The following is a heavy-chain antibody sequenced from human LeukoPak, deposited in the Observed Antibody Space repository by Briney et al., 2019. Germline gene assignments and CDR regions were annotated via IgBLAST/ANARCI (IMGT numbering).Heavy chain of an antibody. J-gene: IGHJ4*02. V-gene: IGHV3-23*01. CDR2: ISGSGDTA. Sequence: GGSLRLSCAASGFTFSSYAMSWVRQAPGKGLEWVSAISGSGDTAYDADSVKGRFTISRDNSKNTLYLHMNSLRAEDTAVYYCAKDRESIRFFDYWGQGTLVTVSS. CDR3: AKDRESIRFFDY. CDR1: GFTFSSYA. D-gene: IGHD6-6*01.